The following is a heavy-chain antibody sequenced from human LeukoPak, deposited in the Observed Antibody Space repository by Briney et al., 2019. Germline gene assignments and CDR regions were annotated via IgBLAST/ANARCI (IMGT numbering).Heavy chain of an antibody. D-gene: IGHD3-22*01. CDR3: AKDKTYYYDSSGYFPS. Sequence: GGSLRLSCAASGFTFSSYAMSWVRQAPGQGLEWVSAISGSGGSTYYADSVKGRFTISRDNSKNTLYLQMNSLRAEDTAVYYCAKDKTYYYDSSGYFPSWGQGTLVTVSS. J-gene: IGHJ5*02. CDR2: ISGSGGST. V-gene: IGHV3-23*01. CDR1: GFTFSSYA.